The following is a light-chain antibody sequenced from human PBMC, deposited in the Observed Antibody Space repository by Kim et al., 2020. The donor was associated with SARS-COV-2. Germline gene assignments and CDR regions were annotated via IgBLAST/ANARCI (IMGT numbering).Light chain of an antibody. J-gene: IGLJ1*01. Sequence: HPVTVSATGTSSDVGGYTYVSWYQQHPGKAPKLRIYEVSKRPSGVPDRFSGSKSGNTASLTVSGLQAEDEADYYCSSYAGSNNYVFGTGTKVTVL. CDR1: SSDVGGYTY. V-gene: IGLV2-8*01. CDR3: SSYAGSNNYV. CDR2: EVS.